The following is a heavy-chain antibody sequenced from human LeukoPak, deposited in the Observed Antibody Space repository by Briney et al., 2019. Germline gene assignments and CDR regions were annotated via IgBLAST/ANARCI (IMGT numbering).Heavy chain of an antibody. CDR1: GGSFSSYY. D-gene: IGHD3-10*01. V-gene: IGHV4-59*08. CDR2: IYYSGST. Sequence: SETLSLTCTVSGGSFSSYYWSWIRQPPGKGLEWIGYIYYSGSTNYNPSLKNRVTISVDTSKNQFSLKLSSVTAADTAVYYCARYYGSSTNYYGMDVWGQGTTVTVSS. CDR3: ARYYGSSTNYYGMDV. J-gene: IGHJ6*02.